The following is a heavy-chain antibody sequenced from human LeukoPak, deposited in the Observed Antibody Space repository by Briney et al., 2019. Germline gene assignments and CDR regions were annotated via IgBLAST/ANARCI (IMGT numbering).Heavy chain of an antibody. CDR1: GFTFSNYL. CDR3: AILGVTTNPGDWFDP. D-gene: IGHD2-21*02. Sequence: PGGSLRLSYAASGFTFSNYLMDWVRQAPGKGLVWVSRINSDGSATTYADSVKGRFTISRDNAKNTLYLQMNSLRVEDTAVYYCAILGVTTNPGDWFDPWGQGTLVTVSS. J-gene: IGHJ5*02. V-gene: IGHV3-74*01. CDR2: INSDGSAT.